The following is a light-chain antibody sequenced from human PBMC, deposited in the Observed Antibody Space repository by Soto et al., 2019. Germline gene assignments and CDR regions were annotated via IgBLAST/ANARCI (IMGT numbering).Light chain of an antibody. Sequence: IQMTQSPSTLSASVGDRVTFTCRPSQTISTWLAWYQQKPGEAPKLLIYKASTLEVGVPSRFSGSGSGTDFTLTINTLQPADFATYYCQQYNSYPWTFGQGTKV. CDR2: KAS. J-gene: IGKJ1*01. CDR1: QTISTW. V-gene: IGKV1-5*03. CDR3: QQYNSYPWT.